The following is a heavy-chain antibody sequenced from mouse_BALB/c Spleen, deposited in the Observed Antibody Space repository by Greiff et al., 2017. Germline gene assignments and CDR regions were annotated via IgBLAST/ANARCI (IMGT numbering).Heavy chain of an antibody. V-gene: IGHV5-17*02. D-gene: IGHD2-4*01. CDR3: AREGLRGYYYAMDY. J-gene: IGHJ4*01. CDR2: ISSGSSTI. Sequence: EVHLVESGGGLVQPGGSRKLSCAASGFTFSSFGMHWVRQAPEKGLEWVAYISSGSSTIYYADTVKGRFTISRDNPKNTLFLQMTSLRSEDTAMYYCAREGLRGYYYAMDYWGQGTSVTVSS. CDR1: GFTFSSFG.